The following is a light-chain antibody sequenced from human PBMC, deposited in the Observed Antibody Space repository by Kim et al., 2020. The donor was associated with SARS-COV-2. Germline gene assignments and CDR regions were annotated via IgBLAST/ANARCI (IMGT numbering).Light chain of an antibody. CDR2: DKN. V-gene: IGLV3-19*01. J-gene: IGLJ2*01. Sequence: SSELTQDPAVSVALGQTVRITCQGDSLRSYYATWYQQKPGQAPVLVIYDKNSWPSGIPARFSASYSGNTAFLTITGAQAGDDAVYYCNSRESGVNHVIFGGGTQLTVL. CDR3: NSRESGVNHVI. CDR1: SLRSYY.